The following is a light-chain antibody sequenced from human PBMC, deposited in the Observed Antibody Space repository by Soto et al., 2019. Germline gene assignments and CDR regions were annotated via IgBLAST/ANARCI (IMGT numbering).Light chain of an antibody. CDR1: QSVGTF. CDR2: GAS. V-gene: IGKV3-11*01. CDR3: QQRGDWPT. Sequence: EIVLTQSPATLSLSPGESATLSCRASQSVGTFLAWYQQKPGQAPRLLVYGASNRANGIPARFSGSGSGPDFILTISILEPGDFAVYYCQQRGDWPTFGGGTKVEIK. J-gene: IGKJ4*01.